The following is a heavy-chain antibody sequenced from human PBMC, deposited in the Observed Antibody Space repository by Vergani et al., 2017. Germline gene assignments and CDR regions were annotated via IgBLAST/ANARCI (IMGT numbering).Heavy chain of an antibody. CDR3: GRVADFYGLGSRLLDL. J-gene: IGHJ5*02. Sequence: QVQLQESGPGLVKSSETLSLPCSVSFDSIRNLYCNWIRQPPGKGLEWIGSIHYSENTNYNPSLKTRVTISVDTSKNQFSLTLTSVTAADTAVYYCGRVADFYGLGSRLLDLWGQGILVTVSS. D-gene: IGHD3-10*01. CDR1: FDSIRNLY. V-gene: IGHV4-59*11. CDR2: IHYSENT.